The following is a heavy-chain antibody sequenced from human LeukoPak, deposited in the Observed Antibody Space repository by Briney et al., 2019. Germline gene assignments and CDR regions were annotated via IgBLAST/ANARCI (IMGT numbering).Heavy chain of an antibody. CDR1: GFTFSSYS. D-gene: IGHD5-18*01. CDR3: ARDHNYAFDY. J-gene: IGHJ4*02. CDR2: ISSISGTI. Sequence: GGSLRLSCAASGFTFSSYSMNWVRQAPGKGLEWVSYISSISGTINYADSVKGRFTISGGNARNSLFLQMNSLRAEDTAVYYCARDHNYAFDYWGQGTLVTVSS. V-gene: IGHV3-48*01.